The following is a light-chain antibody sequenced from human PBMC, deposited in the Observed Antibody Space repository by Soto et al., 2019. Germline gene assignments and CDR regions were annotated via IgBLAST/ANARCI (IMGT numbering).Light chain of an antibody. CDR3: QQYNYYWK. CDR1: QNIHRW. CDR2: KAA. J-gene: IGKJ1*01. V-gene: IGKV1-5*03. Sequence: IHMTQSPSTLSASVGDTVTITCRASQNIHRWLAWFQHKPGQAPKPLIYKAAILESGVPSRFSGNASGAEFTLTISSLQPDDSATYFCQQYNYYWKFGQGTKVEVK.